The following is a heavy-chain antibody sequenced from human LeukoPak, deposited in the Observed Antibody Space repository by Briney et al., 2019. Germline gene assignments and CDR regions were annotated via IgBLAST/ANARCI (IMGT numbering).Heavy chain of an antibody. CDR3: ARVFVAANYYDSSGYYLDAFDI. V-gene: IGHV4-59*01. CDR2: IYYSGST. CDR1: GGSISSYH. D-gene: IGHD3-22*01. J-gene: IGHJ3*02. Sequence: SETLSLTCTVSGGSISSYHWSWIRQPPGKRLEWIGYIYYSGSTNYNPSLKSRVTISVDTSKNQFSLKLSSVTAADTAVYYCARVFVAANYYDSSGYYLDAFDIWGQGTMVTVSS.